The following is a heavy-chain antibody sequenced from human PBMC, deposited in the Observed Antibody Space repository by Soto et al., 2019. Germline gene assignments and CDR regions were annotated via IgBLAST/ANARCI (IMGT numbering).Heavy chain of an antibody. V-gene: IGHV3-15*07. CDR1: GFTFSYSC. J-gene: IGHJ4*02. D-gene: IGHD3-16*01. Sequence: EVQLVESGGDLVTPGGSLRLSCAASGFTFSYSCMNWVRQSPGKGLEWVGRIRSKTDGGKTDYASPVKDRFTISRDDSKNTMYLHMNSLKTGDTAVYYCVTNDPVLGDYWGQGTLITVSS. CDR2: IRSKTDGGKT. CDR3: VTNDPVLGDY.